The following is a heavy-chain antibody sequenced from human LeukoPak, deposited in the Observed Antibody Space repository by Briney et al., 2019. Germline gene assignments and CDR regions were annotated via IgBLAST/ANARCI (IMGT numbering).Heavy chain of an antibody. CDR1: GYTFTSYR. CDR2: ISAYNGNT. Sequence: GASVKVSCKASGYTFTSYRISWVRQAPGQGLEWMGWISAYNGNTNYAQKLQGRVTMTTDTSTSTAYMELRSLRSDDTAVYYCARGPGIAVAGSNWYWGQGTLVTVSS. CDR3: ARGPGIAVAGSNWY. D-gene: IGHD6-19*01. J-gene: IGHJ4*02. V-gene: IGHV1-18*01.